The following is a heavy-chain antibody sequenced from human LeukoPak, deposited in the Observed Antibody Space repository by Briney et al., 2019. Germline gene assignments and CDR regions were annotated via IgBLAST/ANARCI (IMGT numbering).Heavy chain of an antibody. CDR3: ARYGDTRFDP. CDR2: IYYSGNT. Sequence: SETLSLTCTVSGGFISSYYWSWIRQPPGKGLECIGYIYYSGNTNYNPSLKSRVTISVDTSKNQLSLKLTSVTAADTAVYYCARYGDTRFDPWGQGTLVTVSS. V-gene: IGHV4-59*01. CDR1: GGFISSYY. D-gene: IGHD4-17*01. J-gene: IGHJ5*02.